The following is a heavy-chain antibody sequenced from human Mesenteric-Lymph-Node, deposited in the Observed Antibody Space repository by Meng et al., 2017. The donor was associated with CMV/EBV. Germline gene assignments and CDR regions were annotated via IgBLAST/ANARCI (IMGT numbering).Heavy chain of an antibody. V-gene: IGHV3-53*01. CDR2: IYSGGST. CDR1: GFTVNSHY. Sequence: GESLKISCAVSGFTVNSHYMNWVRQVPGKGLEWVSVIYSGGSTYYAESVKGRFTISRDDSTNTLYLQMNSLRAEDTAVYYCAKDSGGLLPPYYFASWGQGTLVTVSS. CDR3: AKDSGGLLPPYYFAS. D-gene: IGHD3-10*01. J-gene: IGHJ4*02.